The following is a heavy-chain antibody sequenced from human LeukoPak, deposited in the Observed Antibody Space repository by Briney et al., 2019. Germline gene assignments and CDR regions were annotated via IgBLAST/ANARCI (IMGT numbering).Heavy chain of an antibody. J-gene: IGHJ5*02. CDR3: ARHEYLHYYGLWFDP. V-gene: IGHV4-59*08. CDR2: IYYSGST. D-gene: IGHD3-10*01. Sequence: SETLSLTCTVSGGSISSYYWSWIRQPPGKGLEWIGYIYYSGSTNYNPSLKSRVTISVDTSKNQFSLKLSSVTAADTAVYYCARHEYLHYYGLWFDPWGQGTLVTVSS. CDR1: GGSISSYY.